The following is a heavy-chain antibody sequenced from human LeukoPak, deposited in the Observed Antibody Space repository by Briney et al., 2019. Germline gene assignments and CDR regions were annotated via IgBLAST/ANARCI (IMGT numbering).Heavy chain of an antibody. CDR2: IYYSGST. J-gene: IGHJ3*02. CDR3: ARVRSIVVPKGAFDI. Sequence: SETLSLTCTVSGGSISSSSYYWGWIRQPPGKGLEWIGSIYYSGSTYYNPSLKSRVTISVDTSKNQFSLKLSSVTAADTAVYYCARVRSIVVPKGAFDIWGQGTMVTVSS. CDR1: GGSISSSSYY. V-gene: IGHV4-39*07. D-gene: IGHD3-22*01.